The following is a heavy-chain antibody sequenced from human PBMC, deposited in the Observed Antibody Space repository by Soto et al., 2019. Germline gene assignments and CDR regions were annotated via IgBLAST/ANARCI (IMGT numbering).Heavy chain of an antibody. V-gene: IGHV3-7*03. CDR3: ARGPLDY. CDR2: INGDGSEK. Sequence: GGSLRLSCSASGFTFTSYWMHWVRQAPGRGREWVANINGDGSEKTYVDSVKGRFTISRDNAKNSLDLQMSSLRAGDTAVYYCARGPLDYWGQGTLVTVSS. J-gene: IGHJ4*02. CDR1: GFTFTSYW.